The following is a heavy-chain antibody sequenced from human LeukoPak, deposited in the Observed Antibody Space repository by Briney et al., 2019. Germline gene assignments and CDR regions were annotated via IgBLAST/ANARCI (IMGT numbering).Heavy chain of an antibody. CDR3: AKDKGSGWYPFDY. J-gene: IGHJ4*02. D-gene: IGHD6-19*01. Sequence: GGSLRLSCAASGFTFDTYAMHWVRQAPGKGLEWVSLISGDGGSAYYADSVKGRFTISRDNSKNSLYLLMNSLRTEDTALYYCAKDKGSGWYPFDYWGQGTLVTVP. CDR2: ISGDGGSA. CDR1: GFTFDTYA. V-gene: IGHV3-43*02.